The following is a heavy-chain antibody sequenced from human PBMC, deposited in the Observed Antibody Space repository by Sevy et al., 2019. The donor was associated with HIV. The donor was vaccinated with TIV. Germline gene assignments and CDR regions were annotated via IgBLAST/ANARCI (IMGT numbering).Heavy chain of an antibody. J-gene: IGHJ4*02. CDR1: GFTFNKYW. CDR2: IKQDESET. D-gene: IGHD3-3*01. Sequence: GSLRLSCAASGFTFNKYWMSWVRQTPEKGLEWVATIKQDESETYYVDSVKGRFVISRDNGKNSVSLQMNGLRVEDTALYYCAREVGGFNWRPYYFDSWGQGTLVTVSS. CDR3: AREVGGFNWRPYYFDS. V-gene: IGHV3-7*01.